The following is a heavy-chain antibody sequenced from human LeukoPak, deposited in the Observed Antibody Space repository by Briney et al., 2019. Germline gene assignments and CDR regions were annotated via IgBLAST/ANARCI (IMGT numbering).Heavy chain of an antibody. CDR2: ISAYNGNT. Sequence: ASVKVSCKASGYTFTSYGISWVRQAPGQGLEWMGWISAYNGNTNYAQKLQGRVTMTTDTSTSTAYMELRSLRSDDTAVYYCARELFGGYSSSSGRKSHFDYWGQGTLVTVSS. CDR1: GYTFTSYG. V-gene: IGHV1-18*01. CDR3: ARELFGGYSSSSGRKSHFDY. D-gene: IGHD6-6*01. J-gene: IGHJ4*02.